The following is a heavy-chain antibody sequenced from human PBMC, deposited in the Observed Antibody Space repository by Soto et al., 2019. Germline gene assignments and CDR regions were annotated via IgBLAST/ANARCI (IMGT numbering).Heavy chain of an antibody. D-gene: IGHD1-26*01. CDR3: ARDPQYSGSLSGGGDAFDI. J-gene: IGHJ3*02. CDR1: GYSFTSCG. V-gene: IGHV1-18*01. CDR2: ISVYNGNT. Sequence: ASVKVSCKASGYSFTSCGITWVRQAPGQGLEWIGWISVYNGNTHYAERLQRRVTMTTDTTTSTAYMELRSLTSDDTAMYYCARDPQYSGSLSGGGDAFDIWGQGTMVTVSS.